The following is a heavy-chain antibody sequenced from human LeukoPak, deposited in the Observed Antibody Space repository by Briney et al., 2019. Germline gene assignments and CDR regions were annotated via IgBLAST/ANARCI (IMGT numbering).Heavy chain of an antibody. CDR3: AREGASSSFGY. CDR2: MHSVGTT. CDR1: GFTVNTNY. J-gene: IGHJ4*02. V-gene: IGHV3-53*01. D-gene: IGHD6-13*01. Sequence: GGSLRLSCAASGFTVNTNYMSWVRQAPGKGLEWVSIMHSVGTTYYADSVKGRFTISRDNSKNTLYLQMNSLRAEDTAVYYCAREGASSSFGYWGQGTLVTVSS.